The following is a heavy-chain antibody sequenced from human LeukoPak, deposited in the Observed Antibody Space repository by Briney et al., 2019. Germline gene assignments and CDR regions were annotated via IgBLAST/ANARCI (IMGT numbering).Heavy chain of an antibody. CDR3: ARGYFDWLPHFDY. CDR2: IKQDGSEK. V-gene: IGHV3-7*01. D-gene: IGHD3-9*01. CDR1: GFTFNNYW. J-gene: IGHJ4*02. Sequence: PGGSLRLSCAAAGFTFNNYWMTWVRQAPGKGLEWVANIKQDGSEKYYVASVKGRFTISRDNARNSLYLQMNSLKAEDTAVYYCARGYFDWLPHFDYWGQGTLVTVSS.